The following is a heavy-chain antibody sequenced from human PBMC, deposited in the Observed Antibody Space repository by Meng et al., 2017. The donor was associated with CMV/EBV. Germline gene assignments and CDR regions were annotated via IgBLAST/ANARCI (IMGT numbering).Heavy chain of an antibody. CDR3: ARAPRIVGARDWFDP. CDR1: GYTFTGYY. CDR2: INPNSGGT. Sequence: SGYTFTGYYMHWVRQAPGQGLEWMGWINPNSGGTNYAQKFQGRVTMTRDTSISTAYMELSRLRSDDTAVYYCARAPRIVGARDWFDPWGQGTLVTVS. D-gene: IGHD1-26*01. J-gene: IGHJ5*02. V-gene: IGHV1-2*02.